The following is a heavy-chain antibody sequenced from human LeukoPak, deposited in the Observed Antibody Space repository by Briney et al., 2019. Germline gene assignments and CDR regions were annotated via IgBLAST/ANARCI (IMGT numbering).Heavy chain of an antibody. Sequence: GGSLRLSCAASGFTFSSYGMGWVRQAPGKGLEWVAVIWYDGSNKYYADSVKGRFTISRDNSKNTLYLQMNSLRAEDTAVYYCARDGKDYYYYGMDVWGQGTTVTVSS. V-gene: IGHV3-33*01. D-gene: IGHD1-1*01. J-gene: IGHJ6*02. CDR3: ARDGKDYYYYGMDV. CDR2: IWYDGSNK. CDR1: GFTFSSYG.